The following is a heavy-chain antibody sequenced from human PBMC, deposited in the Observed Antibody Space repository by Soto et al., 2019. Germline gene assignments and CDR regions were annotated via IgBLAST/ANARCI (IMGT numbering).Heavy chain of an antibody. V-gene: IGHV4-34*01. Sequence: SETLSLTCAVYGGSFSGYYWSWIRQPPGKGLEWIGEINHSGSTNYNPSLKSRVTISVDTSKNQFSLKLSSVTAADTAVYYCARNRPIVVVPAAMAKYYYYGMDVWGQGTTVTVSS. CDR2: INHSGST. D-gene: IGHD2-2*01. CDR3: ARNRPIVVVPAAMAKYYYYGMDV. CDR1: GGSFSGYY. J-gene: IGHJ6*02.